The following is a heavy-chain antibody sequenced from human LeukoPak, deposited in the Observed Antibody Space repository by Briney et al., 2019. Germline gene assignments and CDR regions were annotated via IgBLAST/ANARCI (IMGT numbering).Heavy chain of an antibody. CDR2: IYYSGST. J-gene: IGHJ4*02. D-gene: IGHD2-21*02. V-gene: IGHV4-61*01. Sequence: SETLSLTCTVSGGSVSSGSYYRSWIRQPPGKGLEWIGYIYYSGSTNYNPSLKSRVTISVDTSKNQFSLKLSSVTAADTAVYYCARGDFQRLFDYWGQGTLVTVSS. CDR1: GGSVSSGSYY. CDR3: ARGDFQRLFDY.